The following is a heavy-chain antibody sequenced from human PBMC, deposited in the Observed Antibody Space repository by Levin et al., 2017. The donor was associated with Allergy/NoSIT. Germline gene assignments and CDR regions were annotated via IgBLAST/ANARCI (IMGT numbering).Heavy chain of an antibody. J-gene: IGHJ4*02. CDR2: ISAYNGNT. V-gene: IGHV1-18*01. CDR1: GYTFTSYG. Sequence: GESLKISCKASGYTFTSYGISWVRQAPGQGLEWMGWISAYNGNTNYAQKLQGRVTMTTDTSTSTAYMELRSLRSDDTAVYYCARDGRYSSSWYPLDFDYWGQGTLVTVSS. D-gene: IGHD6-13*01. CDR3: ARDGRYSSSWYPLDFDY.